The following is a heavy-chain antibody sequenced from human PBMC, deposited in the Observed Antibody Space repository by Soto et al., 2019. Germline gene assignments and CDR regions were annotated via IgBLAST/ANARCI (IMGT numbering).Heavy chain of an antibody. CDR1: GYTFTSYV. CDR2: ISAYNGNT. Sequence: ASVKVSCKASGYTFTSYVISWVRQAPGQGLEWMGWISAYNGNTNYAQKLQGRVTMTTDTSTSTAYMELRSLRSDDTAVYYCARVQGSVRFLELPYYYYYMDVWGKGTTVTVSS. V-gene: IGHV1-18*01. CDR3: ARVQGSVRFLELPYYYYYMDV. D-gene: IGHD3-3*01. J-gene: IGHJ6*03.